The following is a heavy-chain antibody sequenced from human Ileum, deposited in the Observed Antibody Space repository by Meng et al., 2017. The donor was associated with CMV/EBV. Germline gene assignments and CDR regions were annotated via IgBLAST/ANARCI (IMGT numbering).Heavy chain of an antibody. J-gene: IGHJ5*02. D-gene: IGHD3-16*01. V-gene: IGHV4-4*07. CDR2: IDPSGSR. Sequence: QEPGPGLVKPPETLSLPCSVSGGSISGYYWSWVRQPAGKRLEWIGRIDPSGSRNYNPSLRDRITVSVDTSKNQFSLRLTSVTAADTAVYYCARECVGEGDNCQWDYWFDPWGHGTLVTVSS. CDR1: GGSISGYY. CDR3: ARECVGEGDNCQWDYWFDP.